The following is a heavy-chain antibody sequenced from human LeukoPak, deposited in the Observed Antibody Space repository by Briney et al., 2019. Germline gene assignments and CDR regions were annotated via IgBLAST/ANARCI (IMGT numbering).Heavy chain of an antibody. CDR1: GYTFTGYF. CDR3: ARGAIVSYTSGWYVNY. V-gene: IGHV1-2*02. J-gene: IGHJ4*02. CDR2: INPNTGGT. D-gene: IGHD6-19*01. Sequence: ASVKVSCKASGYTFTGYFMHWVRQAPGQGLDGMGWINPNTGGTNYAQKLQGRVTMTRDTSNSATYMELNRLRFDDTAVYFCARGAIVSYTSGWYVNYWGQGTLVTVSS.